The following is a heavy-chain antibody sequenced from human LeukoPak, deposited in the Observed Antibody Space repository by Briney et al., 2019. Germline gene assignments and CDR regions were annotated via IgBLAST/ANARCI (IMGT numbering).Heavy chain of an antibody. CDR2: ISYDGSNK. V-gene: IGHV3-30*18. CDR3: AKGGDGHNLEYYYYGMDV. D-gene: IGHD5-24*01. Sequence: GGSLRLSCAASGFTFSSYGMHWVRQAPGKGLEWVAVISYDGSNKYYADSVKGRFTISRDSSKNTLYLQMNSLRAEDTAVYYCAKGGDGHNLEYYYYGMDVWGQGTTVTVSS. CDR1: GFTFSSYG. J-gene: IGHJ6*02.